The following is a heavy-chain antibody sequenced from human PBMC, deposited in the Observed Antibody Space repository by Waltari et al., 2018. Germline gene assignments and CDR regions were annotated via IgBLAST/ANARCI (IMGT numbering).Heavy chain of an antibody. Sequence: EVQLVESGGGLVQPGGSLRLSCAASGFTFSSYWMSWVRQAPGKGLEWVANIKQDGSEKYYVDSVKGRFTISRDNAKNSLYLQMNSLRAEDTAVYYCAKDRHGYFQPVDSWGQGTLVTVSS. CDR2: IKQDGSEK. CDR3: AKDRHGYFQPVDS. D-gene: IGHD3-22*01. J-gene: IGHJ4*02. CDR1: GFTFSSYW. V-gene: IGHV3-7*01.